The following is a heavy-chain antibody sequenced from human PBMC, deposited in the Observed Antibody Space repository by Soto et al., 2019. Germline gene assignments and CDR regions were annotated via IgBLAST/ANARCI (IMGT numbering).Heavy chain of an antibody. V-gene: IGHV1-18*01. CDR1: GYTFTSYG. Sequence: QVQLVQSGAEVKKPGASVKVSCKASGYTFTSYGISWVRQAPGQGLEWMGWISAYNGNTNYAQKLQGRVTMTTDTXTXKAYMELRSLRSDDTAVYYCARDGVSVGATTGDFDYWGQGTLVTVSS. CDR3: ARDGVSVGATTGDFDY. J-gene: IGHJ4*02. D-gene: IGHD1-26*01. CDR2: ISAYNGNT.